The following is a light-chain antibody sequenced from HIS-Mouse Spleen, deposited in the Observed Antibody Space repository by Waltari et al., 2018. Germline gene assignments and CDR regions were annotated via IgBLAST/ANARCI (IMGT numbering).Light chain of an antibody. CDR3: CSYAGSSTWV. Sequence: QSALTQPASVSGSPGQSITISCTGTSSDVGSYNLVSWYHQHPGKAPKLMIYEVSKRASGVSNRFSGSKSGNTASRTSSGLQAEDVADYYCCSYAGSSTWVFGGGTKLTVL. V-gene: IGLV2-23*02. CDR1: SSDVGSYNL. CDR2: EVS. J-gene: IGLJ3*02.